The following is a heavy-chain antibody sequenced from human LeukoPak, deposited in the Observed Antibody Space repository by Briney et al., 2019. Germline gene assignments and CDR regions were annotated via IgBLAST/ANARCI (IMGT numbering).Heavy chain of an antibody. D-gene: IGHD3-10*01. J-gene: IGHJ6*03. CDR2: ISSSGSTI. CDR1: GFTFSDYY. V-gene: IGHV3-11*01. Sequence: GGSLRLSCAASGFTFSDYYMSWIRQAPGKGLEWVSYISSSGSTIYYADSVKGRFTISRDNAKNSLYLQMNSLRAEDTAVYYCARLAPHRVLWVDYNSYMDVWGKGTTVTVSS. CDR3: ARLAPHRVLWVDYNSYMDV.